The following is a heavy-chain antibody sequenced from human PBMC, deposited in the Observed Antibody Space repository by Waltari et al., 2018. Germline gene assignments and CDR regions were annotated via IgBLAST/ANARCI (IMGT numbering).Heavy chain of an antibody. V-gene: IGHV1-8*01. CDR2: MNPNRCNT. CDR3: ATGGDSSSSGEGWFDP. D-gene: IGHD6-6*01. J-gene: IGHJ5*02. Sequence: QVQLVQSGAEVKKPGASVKVSCKASGYTFTSFDINWVRQATGQGLEWMGWMNPNRCNTGYAQKFQGRVTMTMNTSLSTAYMELSSLTSDDTAVYYCATGGDSSSSGEGWFDPWGQGTLVSVSS. CDR1: GYTFTSFD.